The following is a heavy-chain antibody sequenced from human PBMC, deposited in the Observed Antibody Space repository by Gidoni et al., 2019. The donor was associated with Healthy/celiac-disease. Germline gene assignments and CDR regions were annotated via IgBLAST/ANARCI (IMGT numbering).Heavy chain of an antibody. V-gene: IGHV4-30-2*01. D-gene: IGHD6-25*01. J-gene: IGHJ6*03. CDR2: IYHSGST. Sequence: QMQLQESGSGLVKPSQTLSLTCDVSGGSISSGGYSWSWIRQPPGKGLEWIGYIYHSGSTYYNPSLKSRVTISVARSKNQFSLKLSSVTAADTAVYYCARAASYYYYYMDVWGKGTTVTVSS. CDR1: GGSISSGGYS. CDR3: ARAASYYYYYMDV.